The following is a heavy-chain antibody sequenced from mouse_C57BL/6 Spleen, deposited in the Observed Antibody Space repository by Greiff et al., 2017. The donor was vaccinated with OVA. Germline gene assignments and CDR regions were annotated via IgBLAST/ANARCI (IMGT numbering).Heavy chain of an antibody. CDR1: GYTFTDYE. V-gene: IGHV1-15*01. Sequence: VQLQPSGAELVRPGASVTLSCKASGYTFTDYEMHWVKQTPVHGLEWIGAIDPETGGTAYNQKFKGKAILTADKSSSTAYMELRSLTSEDSAVYYCTPYYDGIGGYYFDYWGQGTTLTVSS. J-gene: IGHJ2*01. CDR3: TPYYDGIGGYYFDY. D-gene: IGHD1-1*01. CDR2: IDPETGGT.